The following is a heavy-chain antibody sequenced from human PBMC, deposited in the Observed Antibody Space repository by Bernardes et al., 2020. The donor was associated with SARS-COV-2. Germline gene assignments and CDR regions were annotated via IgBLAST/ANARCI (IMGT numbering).Heavy chain of an antibody. J-gene: IGHJ4*02. D-gene: IGHD6-19*01. Sequence: GWSLRLSCSVSGFTFSNYVMHWVRQAPGKGLEYVSAISINGDHTFYVDSVKGRFIISRDDSKNMLYLQMSSLRVEDTAIYFCVKGSVAVAGVDYWGQGTLVTVSS. CDR2: ISINGDHT. V-gene: IGHV3-64D*06. CDR3: VKGSVAVAGVDY. CDR1: GFTFSNYV.